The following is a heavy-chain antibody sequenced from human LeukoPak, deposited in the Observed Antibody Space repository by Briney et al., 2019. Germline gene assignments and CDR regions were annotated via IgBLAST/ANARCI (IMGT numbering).Heavy chain of an antibody. V-gene: IGHV4-39*01. Sequence: SETLSLTCTVSGGSISSNSYYWGWIRQPPGKGLEWIGSIYYSGSTYYNPSLKSRVTISVDTSKNQFSLKLSSVTAADTAVYYCARQVVTAIRGAFDIWGQGTMVTVSS. CDR3: ARQVVTAIRGAFDI. CDR2: IYYSGST. J-gene: IGHJ3*02. CDR1: GGSISSNSYY. D-gene: IGHD2-21*02.